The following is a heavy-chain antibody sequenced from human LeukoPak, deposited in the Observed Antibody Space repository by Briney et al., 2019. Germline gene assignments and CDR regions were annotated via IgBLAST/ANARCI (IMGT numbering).Heavy chain of an antibody. Sequence: GGSLRLSCAASGFTFSSYSMNWVRQAPGKGLEWVSSISSSSSYIYYADSVKGRFTISRDNAKNSLYLQMNSLRAEDTAVYYCAKDRREVVPAIDYWGQGTLVTVSS. CDR3: AKDRREVVPAIDY. CDR2: ISSSSSYI. CDR1: GFTFSSYS. J-gene: IGHJ4*02. D-gene: IGHD2-2*01. V-gene: IGHV3-21*01.